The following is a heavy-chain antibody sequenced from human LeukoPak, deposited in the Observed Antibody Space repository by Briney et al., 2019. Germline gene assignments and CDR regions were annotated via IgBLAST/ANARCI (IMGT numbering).Heavy chain of an antibody. CDR3: AKDREGYGDFYDFDY. CDR2: ISYDGSNK. J-gene: IGHJ4*02. V-gene: IGHV3-30*18. CDR1: GFTFSSYG. Sequence: GGSLRLSCAASGFTFSSYGMHWVRQAPGKGLEWVAVISYDGSNKYYADSVKGRFTISRDNSKNTLYLQMNSLRAEDTAVYYCAKDREGYGDFYDFDYWGQGTLVTVSS. D-gene: IGHD4-17*01.